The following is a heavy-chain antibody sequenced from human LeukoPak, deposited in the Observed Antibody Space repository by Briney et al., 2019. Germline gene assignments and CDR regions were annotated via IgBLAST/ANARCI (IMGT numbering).Heavy chain of an antibody. CDR1: GGSISSYY. Sequence: NPSETLSLTCTVSGGSISSYYWSWIRQPPGKGLEWIGEINHSGSTNYNPSLKNRVTMSVDTSKNQFSLKVRSVTAADTAVYYCARASGAVWYFDLWGRGTLVTVSS. V-gene: IGHV4-34*01. CDR3: ARASGAVWYFDL. J-gene: IGHJ2*01. D-gene: IGHD6-19*01. CDR2: INHSGST.